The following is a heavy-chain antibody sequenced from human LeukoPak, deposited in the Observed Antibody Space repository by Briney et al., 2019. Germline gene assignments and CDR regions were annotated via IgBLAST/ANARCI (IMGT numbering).Heavy chain of an antibody. Sequence: GGSLTLSCAASVFSFSSSSMHWVRHAPGKGLEWVSYISSGSSSIYYADSVKGRFTISRDNAENSLYLQMNSLRDEDTAVYYCARGRATGRSGGDYWGQGTLVTVSS. D-gene: IGHD3-9*01. CDR2: ISSGSSSI. CDR3: ARGRATGRSGGDY. CDR1: VFSFSSSS. V-gene: IGHV3-48*02. J-gene: IGHJ4*02.